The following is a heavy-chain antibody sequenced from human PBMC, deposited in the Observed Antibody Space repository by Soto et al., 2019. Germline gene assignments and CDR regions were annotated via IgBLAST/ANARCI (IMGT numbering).Heavy chain of an antibody. CDR3: ARGPVAAAGTDY. Sequence: GGSLRLSCAASGFTVSSNYMSWVRQAPGKGLEWVSVIYSGGSTYYADSVKGRFTISRDKSKNTLYLQMNSLRAEDTAVYYCARGPVAAAGTDYWGQGTLVTVSS. CDR1: GFTVSSNY. D-gene: IGHD6-13*01. V-gene: IGHV3-53*01. J-gene: IGHJ4*02. CDR2: IYSGGST.